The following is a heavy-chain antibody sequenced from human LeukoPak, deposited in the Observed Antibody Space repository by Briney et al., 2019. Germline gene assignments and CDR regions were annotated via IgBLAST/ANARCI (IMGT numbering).Heavy chain of an antibody. Sequence: GGSLRLSCAASGFIFSRYGMSWVRQAPGKGLEWVSAISGSGGTTYYTDSVKGRFTISRDNSKNTLYLQINSLRAEDTAIYYCARGGTNYYYMDVWGNGTTVTVSS. CDR2: ISGSGGTT. J-gene: IGHJ6*03. CDR3: ARGGTNYYYMDV. CDR1: GFIFSRYG. V-gene: IGHV3-23*01.